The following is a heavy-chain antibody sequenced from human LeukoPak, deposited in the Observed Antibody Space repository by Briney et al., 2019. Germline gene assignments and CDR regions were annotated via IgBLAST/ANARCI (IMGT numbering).Heavy chain of an antibody. J-gene: IGHJ4*02. CDR1: GFTFSSYS. D-gene: IGHD6-6*01. V-gene: IGHV3-21*01. Sequence: PGGSLRLSCAASGFTFSSYSMNWVRQAPGKGLEWVSSISSSSSYIYYADSVKGRFTISRDNAKNSLYLQMNSLRAEDTAVYYCPSCLHGRGGGSSHYWGQGTLVTVSS. CDR2: ISSSSSYI. CDR3: PSCLHGRGGGSSHY.